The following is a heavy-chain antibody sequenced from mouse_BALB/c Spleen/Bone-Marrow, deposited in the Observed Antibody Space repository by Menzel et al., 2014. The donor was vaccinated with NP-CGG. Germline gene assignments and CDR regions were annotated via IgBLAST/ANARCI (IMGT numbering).Heavy chain of an antibody. CDR1: GFTFSSYA. CDR3: ARGGGLRGLYPMDY. V-gene: IGHV5-6-5*01. Sequence: EVQLVESGGGLVKPGGSLKLSCAGSGFTFSSYAMSWGRQTPEKRLEWVASISSGGGTYYPASVKGRFTISRDNVRNILYLQMSSLRSEDTAMYYCARGGGLRGLYPMDYWDQGTSVTVSS. D-gene: IGHD2-4*01. CDR2: ISSGGGT. J-gene: IGHJ4*01.